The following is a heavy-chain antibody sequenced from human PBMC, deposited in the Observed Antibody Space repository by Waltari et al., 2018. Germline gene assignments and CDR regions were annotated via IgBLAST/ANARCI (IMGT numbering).Heavy chain of an antibody. J-gene: IGHJ4*02. D-gene: IGHD3-16*01. CDR1: GGSISSSSYY. CDR2: IYYSGST. Sequence: QLQLQESGPGLVKPSETLSLTCTVSGGSISSSSYYWGWIRQPPGKGLEWIGSIYYSGSTYYNPSLKSRVTISVDTSKNQFSLKLSSVTAADTAVYYCARLPYGGEFLRYWGQGTLVTVSS. CDR3: ARLPYGGEFLRY. V-gene: IGHV4-39*01.